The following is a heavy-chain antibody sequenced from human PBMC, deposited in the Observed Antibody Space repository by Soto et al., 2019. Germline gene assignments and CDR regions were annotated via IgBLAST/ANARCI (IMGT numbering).Heavy chain of an antibody. D-gene: IGHD3-9*01. CDR1: GYSFNNYG. J-gene: IGHJ3*02. Sequence: VKVSCKASGYSFNNYGIRWVRQAPGQGLEWMGWISGYNGNTQYAQTVQGRVTMTTDTSTRTAYMELRSLRSDDTDVYYCPRDNYDILTGLDPFDIWGQGTMVTVPS. V-gene: IGHV1-18*01. CDR2: ISGYNGNT. CDR3: PRDNYDILTGLDPFDI.